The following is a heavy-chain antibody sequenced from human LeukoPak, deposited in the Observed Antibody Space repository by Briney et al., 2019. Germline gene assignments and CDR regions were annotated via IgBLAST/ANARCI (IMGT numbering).Heavy chain of an antibody. CDR1: GYTFTSYD. D-gene: IGHD2-15*01. CDR3: AVKLGYCSGGSCTGRFDP. V-gene: IGHV1-8*01. CDR2: MNPNSGNT. J-gene: IGHJ5*02. Sequence: GASVKVSCKASGYTFTSYDINWVRQATGQGLEWMGWMNPNSGNTGYAQKFQGRVTMTRNTSMSTAYMELSSLRSEDTAVYYCAVKLGYCSGGSCTGRFDPWGQGTLVTVSS.